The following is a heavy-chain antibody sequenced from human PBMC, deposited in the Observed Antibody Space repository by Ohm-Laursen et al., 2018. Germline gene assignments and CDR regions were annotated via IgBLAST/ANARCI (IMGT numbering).Heavy chain of an antibody. CDR2: IREDGSEK. J-gene: IGHJ3*02. D-gene: IGHD5/OR15-5a*01. CDR1: GFTFSSYW. Sequence: SLRLSCAAPGFTFSSYWMTWVRQAPGKGLEWVANIREDGSEKYYVDSVKGRFTISRDNAKNSLYLQMNSLRAEDTAVYYCARDVSAFDIWGQGTMVTVSS. V-gene: IGHV3-7*01. CDR3: ARDVSAFDI.